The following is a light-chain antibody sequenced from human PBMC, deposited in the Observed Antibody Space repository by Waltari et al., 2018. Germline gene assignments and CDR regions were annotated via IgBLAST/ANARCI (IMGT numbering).Light chain of an antibody. J-gene: IGLJ3*02. V-gene: IGLV2-11*01. Sequence: QSALTQPRSVSGSPGQSVTISCTGTSRDVGGSTYVSWYQQHPGKGPKVLIYDVSKRPPGVPDRFSASKSDNTAALTISGLQAEDEADYHCCSYAGNHVWVFGGGTKLTVL. CDR1: SRDVGGSTY. CDR3: CSYAGNHVWV. CDR2: DVS.